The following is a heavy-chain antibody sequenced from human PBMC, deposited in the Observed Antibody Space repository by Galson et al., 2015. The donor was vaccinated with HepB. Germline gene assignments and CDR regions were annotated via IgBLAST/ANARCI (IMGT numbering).Heavy chain of an antibody. D-gene: IGHD6-19*01. CDR1: GFSLSTSGMC. CDR3: ARMNSSGWYEYYFDY. CDR2: IDWDDDK. Sequence: PALVKSTQTLTLTCTFSGFSLSTSGMCVSWIRQPPGKALEWLARIDWDDDKYYSTSLKTRLTISKDTSKNQVVLTMTNMDPVDAATYYCARMNSSGWYEYYFDYWGQGTLVTVSS. V-gene: IGHV2-70*11. J-gene: IGHJ4*02.